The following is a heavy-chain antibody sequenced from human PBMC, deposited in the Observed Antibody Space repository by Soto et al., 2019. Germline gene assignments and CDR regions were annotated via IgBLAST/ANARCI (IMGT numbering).Heavy chain of an antibody. Sequence: QLQLQESGPGLVKPSETLSLTCTVSGGSITGTYYYWGWIRQSPGKGLEYIGSIHYNGRTYYNPSIQGRVTFSVDTSKSQFSLRLVSVTAADTAVYCCARHGSGTYSPIDYWGQGTLVAVSS. J-gene: IGHJ4*02. V-gene: IGHV4-39*01. D-gene: IGHD3-10*01. CDR1: GGSITGTYYY. CDR3: ARHGSGTYSPIDY. CDR2: IHYNGRT.